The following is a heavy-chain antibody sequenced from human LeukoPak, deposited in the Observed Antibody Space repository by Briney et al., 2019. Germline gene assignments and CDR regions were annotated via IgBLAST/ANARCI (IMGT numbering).Heavy chain of an antibody. D-gene: IGHD7-27*01. J-gene: IGHJ4*02. CDR2: ISYSGST. Sequence: SETLPLTCPVSGGSINNYYWSWIRQPPGKGLEGIGYISYSGSTNYNPSLQSRVTISQDTSKNQFSLNLRSVTAADTAVYYCATRKLGNDYWGQGTLVTVSS. CDR1: GGSINNYY. V-gene: IGHV4-59*01. CDR3: ATRKLGNDY.